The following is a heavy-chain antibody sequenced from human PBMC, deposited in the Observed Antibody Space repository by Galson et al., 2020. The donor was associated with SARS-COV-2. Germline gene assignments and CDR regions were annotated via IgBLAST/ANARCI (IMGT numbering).Heavy chain of an antibody. CDR2: ISFSSGHI. V-gene: IGHV3-21*06. CDR1: GFTFSSYT. CDR3: TRSPPVTGSYGA. J-gene: IGHJ1*01. D-gene: IGHD1-26*01. Sequence: GESLKISCAVSGFTFSSYTMNWVRQAPGKGLEWVSSISFSSGHIYYLDSVKGRFTISRDNAKNSLYLQMNSLRVEDTAMYYCTRSPPVTGSYGAWGQGTLVTVSS.